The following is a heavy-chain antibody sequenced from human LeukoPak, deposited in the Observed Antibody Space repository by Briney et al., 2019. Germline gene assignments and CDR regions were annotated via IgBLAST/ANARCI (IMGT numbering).Heavy chain of an antibody. V-gene: IGHV3-21*01. D-gene: IGHD4-17*01. CDR1: GFTFSSYS. Sequence: PGGSLRPSCAASGFTFSSYSMNXVRQAPGXGLXXVSYISSSSSDIYYADSVKGRFTISRDNAKNSLYPQMNSLRAEDTAVYYCARAVYGFDAFDIWGQGTMVTVSS. CDR2: ISSSSSDI. J-gene: IGHJ3*02. CDR3: ARAVYGFDAFDI.